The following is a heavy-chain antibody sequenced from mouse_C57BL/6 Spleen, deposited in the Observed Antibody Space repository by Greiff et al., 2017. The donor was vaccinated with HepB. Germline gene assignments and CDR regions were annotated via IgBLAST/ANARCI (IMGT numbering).Heavy chain of an antibody. D-gene: IGHD2-3*01. J-gene: IGHJ2*01. V-gene: IGHV1-69*01. CDR3: ARFGYYYFDY. CDR2: IDPSDSYT. Sequence: QVQLQQPGAELVMPGASVKLSCKASGYTFTSYWMHWVKQRPGQGLEWIGEIDPSDSYTNYNQKFKGKSTFTVDKSSSTVYMQLSSLTSEDSAVYYCARFGYYYFDYWGQGTTLTVSS. CDR1: GYTFTSYW.